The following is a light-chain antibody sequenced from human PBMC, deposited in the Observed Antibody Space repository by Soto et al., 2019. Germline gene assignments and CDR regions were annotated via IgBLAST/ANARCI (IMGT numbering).Light chain of an antibody. CDR2: GVN. CDR1: SSDVGGYNY. Sequence: QSALTQPASVSGSPGQSITISCTGTSSDVGGYNYVSWYQQQPGKAPKLLIYGVNNRPSGVSNRFSGSKSGNTASLTISGLQAEDEADYYCSSYTRSSTVIFGGGTKLTVL. J-gene: IGLJ2*01. V-gene: IGLV2-14*01. CDR3: SSYTRSSTVI.